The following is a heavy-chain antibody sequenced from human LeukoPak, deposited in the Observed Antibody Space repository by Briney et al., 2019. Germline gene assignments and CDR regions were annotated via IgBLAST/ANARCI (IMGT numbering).Heavy chain of an antibody. J-gene: IGHJ5*02. Sequence: SETLSLTCAVYGGSFSGYYWSWLRQPPGKGLEWIGEINHSGSTNYNPSLKSRVTISVDTSKNQFSLKLSSVTAADTAVYYCANEPVAGSFGWFDPWGQGTLVTVST. V-gene: IGHV4-34*01. CDR3: ANEPVAGSFGWFDP. D-gene: IGHD6-19*01. CDR2: INHSGST. CDR1: GGSFSGYY.